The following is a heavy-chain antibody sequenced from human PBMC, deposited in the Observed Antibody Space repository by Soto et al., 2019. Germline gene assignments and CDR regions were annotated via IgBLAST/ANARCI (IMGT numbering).Heavy chain of an antibody. Sequence: QITLKESGPTLVKPTQTLTLTCTFSGFSLSTSGVGVGWIRQPPGKALEWLALIYWDDDKRYRPSLKSRLTITKAPSRNQVVLTMTNMDPVDTATYYCATKGAGSRGFNHLGQGTLVTVSS. CDR2: IYWDDDK. J-gene: IGHJ5*02. CDR1: GFSLSTSGVG. D-gene: IGHD1-26*01. CDR3: ATKGAGSRGFNH. V-gene: IGHV2-5*02.